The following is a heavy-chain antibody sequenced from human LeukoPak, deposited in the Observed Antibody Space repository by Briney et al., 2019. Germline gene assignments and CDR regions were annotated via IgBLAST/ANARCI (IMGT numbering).Heavy chain of an antibody. CDR2: INPRGGST. D-gene: IGHD6-25*01. CDR1: GYTFTSYF. CDR3: ARVGVTAATADY. V-gene: IGHV1-46*01. J-gene: IGHJ4*02. Sequence: ASVKVSCKASGYTFTSYFMHWMRQAPGQGPEWMGIINPRGGSTEYSHKFQGRLTMTSDTSTSTVYMELNSLRSEDTAVYFCARVGVTAATADYWGQGTLVTVSS.